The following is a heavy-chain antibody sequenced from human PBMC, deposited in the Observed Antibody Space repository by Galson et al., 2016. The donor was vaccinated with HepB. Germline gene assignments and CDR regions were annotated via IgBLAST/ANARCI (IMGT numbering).Heavy chain of an antibody. V-gene: IGHV3-74*01. CDR1: GFAFSSHW. J-gene: IGHJ5*02. Sequence: SLRLSCAASGFAFSSHWMHWVRQDLGKGLVWVSRINSDGTISNYADSAKGRFTIHRDNAKNTRSLQMKSLRAEDTAVYFCVRDHSVVPTTAYNWFDPWGRVTLVTVSS. D-gene: IGHD4-23*01. CDR3: VRDHSVVPTTAYNWFDP. CDR2: INSDGTIS.